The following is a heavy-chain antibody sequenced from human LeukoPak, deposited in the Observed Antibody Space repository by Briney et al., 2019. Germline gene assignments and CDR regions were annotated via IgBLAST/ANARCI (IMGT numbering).Heavy chain of an antibody. CDR3: ARIGYYYGSGSYYSP. J-gene: IGHJ5*02. D-gene: IGHD3-10*01. CDR1: GGTFSSYA. CDR2: IIPIFGTA. V-gene: IGHV1-69*05. Sequence: SVKVSCKASGGTFSSYAISWVRQAPGQGLEWMGRIIPIFGTANYAQKFQGRVTITTDESTSTAYMELSSLRSEDTAVYYCARIGYYYGSGSYYSPWGQGTLVTFSS.